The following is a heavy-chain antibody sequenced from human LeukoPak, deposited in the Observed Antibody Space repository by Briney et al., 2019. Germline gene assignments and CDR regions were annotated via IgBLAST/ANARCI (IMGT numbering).Heavy chain of an antibody. V-gene: IGHV3-30*01. CDR2: ISYHGNNK. CDR1: GFTFTSYA. CDR3: ARETGLGIAVAGTVDY. D-gene: IGHD6-13*01. J-gene: IGHJ4*02. Sequence: QPGGSLRLSCGASGFTFTSYAMHWFRQAPGKGLEWVAGISYHGNNKYYADSVKGRFTISRDNSNNTLYLQMNSLRADDTAVFYCARETGLGIAVAGTVDYWGQGTLVSVSS.